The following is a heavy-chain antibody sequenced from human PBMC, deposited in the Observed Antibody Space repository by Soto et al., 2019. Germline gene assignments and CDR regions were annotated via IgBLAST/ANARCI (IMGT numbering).Heavy chain of an antibody. Sequence: ASVKVSCKASGYTFTSYAMHWVRRAPGQRLEWMGWINAGNGNTKYSQKFQGRVTITRDTSASTAYMELSSLRSEDTAVYYCARVLSYYYYMXVWGKGTTVXVSS. CDR1: GYTFTSYA. J-gene: IGHJ6*03. V-gene: IGHV1-3*01. D-gene: IGHD3-9*01. CDR2: INAGNGNT. CDR3: ARVLSYYYYMXV.